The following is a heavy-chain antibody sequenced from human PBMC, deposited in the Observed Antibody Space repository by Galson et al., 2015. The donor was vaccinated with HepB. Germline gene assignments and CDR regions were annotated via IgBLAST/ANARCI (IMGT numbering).Heavy chain of an antibody. CDR2: ISYDGSNE. CDR1: GFCFSCYG. V-gene: IGHV3-33*01. Sequence: SLLLSCEGYGFCFSCYGMNWVRQGSRKALEPVAGISYDGSNEIYADSVKGRFTISRENSKNTLYPQMNSLRAEDTAVYYCAREGDSSAWYTFFFDYWGQGTLVTVSS. D-gene: IGHD6-19*01. CDR3: AREGDSSAWYTFFFDY. J-gene: IGHJ4*02.